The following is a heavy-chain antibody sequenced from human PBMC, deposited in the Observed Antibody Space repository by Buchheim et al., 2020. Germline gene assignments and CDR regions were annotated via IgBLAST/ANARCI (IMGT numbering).Heavy chain of an antibody. CDR1: GGSVNSGDYY. CDR2: MYYSGST. Sequence: QVQLQESGPGLVKPSQTLSLTCTVSGGSVNSGDYYWTWIRQPPGRGLEWIGYMYYSGSTYYNPSLQSRITLSIDTSKNHFSLSLSSVTDADTAVYYCATGVDREGFNHWGQGTL. CDR3: ATGVDREGFNH. J-gene: IGHJ4*02. V-gene: IGHV4-30-4*01.